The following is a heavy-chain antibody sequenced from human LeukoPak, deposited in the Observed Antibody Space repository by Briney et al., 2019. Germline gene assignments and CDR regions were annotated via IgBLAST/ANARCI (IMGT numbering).Heavy chain of an antibody. CDR3: ARRRSGNYYDY. J-gene: IGHJ4*02. D-gene: IGHD1-26*01. Sequence: PSETLSLTCTVSGGSISSSSYYWGWLRQPPGKGLDWIGSIFYSGTTYYNPSLKSRVTISVDTSKNKFSLELTSVTAADTALYYCARRRSGNYYDYWGQGTLVTVSS. V-gene: IGHV4-39*01. CDR1: GGSISSSSYY. CDR2: IFYSGTT.